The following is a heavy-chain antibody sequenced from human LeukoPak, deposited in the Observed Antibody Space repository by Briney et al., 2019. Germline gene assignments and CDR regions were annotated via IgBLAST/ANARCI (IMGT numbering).Heavy chain of an antibody. CDR3: ARQIDMDV. CDR1: GFTFSSYE. V-gene: IGHV3-48*03. J-gene: IGHJ6*02. Sequence: PGGSLRLSCAASGFTFSSYEMNWVRQAPGKGLEWVSYISGSGSTIYYADSVKGRFTISRDNAKNSLYLQMSSLRAEDTAVYYCARQIDMDVWGQGTTVTVSS. CDR2: ISGSGSTI.